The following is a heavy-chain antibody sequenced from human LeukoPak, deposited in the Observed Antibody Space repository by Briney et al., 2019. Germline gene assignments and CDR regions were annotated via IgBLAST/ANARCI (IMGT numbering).Heavy chain of an antibody. V-gene: IGHV4-39*07. J-gene: IGHJ5*02. Sequence: SETLSLTCIVSGGSISSTSYYWSWIRQPPGKGLEWIGEGSESGGTKFNPSLKSRVTISADTSKNQFSLKLNSVTAADTAVYYCAKNGQSGFSFDPWGQGTLVTVSS. CDR2: GSESGGT. CDR3: AKNGQSGFSFDP. D-gene: IGHD3-3*01. CDR1: GGSISSTSYY.